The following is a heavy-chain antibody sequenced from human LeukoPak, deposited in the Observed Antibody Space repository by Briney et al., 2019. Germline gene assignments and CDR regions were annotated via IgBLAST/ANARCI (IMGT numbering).Heavy chain of an antibody. J-gene: IGHJ4*02. CDR2: ISSSSSYI. V-gene: IGHV3-21*01. D-gene: IGHD3-16*01. CDR1: GFTFSSYS. Sequence: GGSLRLSCAASGFTFSSYSMNWVRQAPGKGLEWVSFISSSSSYIYYADSVKGRFTISRDNAKNSLYLQMNSLRAEDTAVYYCARDRRGAFDYWGQGTLVTVSS. CDR3: ARDRRGAFDY.